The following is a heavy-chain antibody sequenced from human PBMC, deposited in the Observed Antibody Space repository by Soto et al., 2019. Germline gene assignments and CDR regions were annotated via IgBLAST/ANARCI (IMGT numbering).Heavy chain of an antibody. J-gene: IGHJ4*02. CDR1: GFTFSSYG. Sequence: GGSLRLSCAASGFTFSSYGMHWVRQAPGKGLEWVAVIWYDGSNKYYADSVKGRFTISRDNSKNTLYLQMNSLRAEDTAVYYWARDGRSSGWSSDGNFDYWGQGTLVTVSS. D-gene: IGHD6-19*01. V-gene: IGHV3-33*01. CDR2: IWYDGSNK. CDR3: ARDGRSSGWSSDGNFDY.